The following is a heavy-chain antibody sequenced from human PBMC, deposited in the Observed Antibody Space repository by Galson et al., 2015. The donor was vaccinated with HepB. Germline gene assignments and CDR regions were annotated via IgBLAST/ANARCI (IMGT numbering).Heavy chain of an antibody. V-gene: IGHV3-15*07. J-gene: IGHJ4*02. CDR1: GVTVKNAW. Sequence: SLRLSCAVSGVTVKNAWMNWVRQAPGKGLEWVGRLKSIASGGTPDYVAHVKGRFIISRDDSKNTVYVQMNSLTVDDTGVYYCAKVDPWLHGPDYWGQGTLVTVSS. CDR2: LKSIASGGTP. D-gene: IGHD6-19*01. CDR3: AKVDPWLHGPDY.